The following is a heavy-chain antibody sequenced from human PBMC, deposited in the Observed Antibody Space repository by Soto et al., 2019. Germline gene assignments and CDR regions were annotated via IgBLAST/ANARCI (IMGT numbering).Heavy chain of an antibody. CDR1: GFTFDTYG. J-gene: IGHJ6*02. CDR3: ARVTPGNNLYYFSGLDV. Sequence: QVHLVESGGGVAQPGRSLRLSCVASGFTFDTYGIQWVRQAPGKGLQWVALISYEGSNTYYADSVRGRFTISRDNSKNTLYLQINALRPEDTGVYYCARVTPGNNLYYFSGLDVWGQGTSVTVSS. CDR2: ISYEGSNT. V-gene: IGHV3-30-3*01. D-gene: IGHD1-1*01.